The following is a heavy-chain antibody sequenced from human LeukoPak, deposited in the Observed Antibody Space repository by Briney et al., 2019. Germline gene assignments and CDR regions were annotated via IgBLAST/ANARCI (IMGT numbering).Heavy chain of an antibody. D-gene: IGHD3-9*01. CDR1: GYTFTSYD. CDR2: MNPNSGNT. V-gene: IGHV1-8*01. CDR3: ARGPSASILTCYYRDDAFDI. J-gene: IGHJ3*02. Sequence: ASLKLSCKASGYTFTSYDINWVRQATGQGLEWMGWMNPNSGNTGYAQKFQGRVTMTRNTSISTAYMELSSLISEDTAVYYCARGPSASILTCYYRDDAFDIWGQGTMVTVSS.